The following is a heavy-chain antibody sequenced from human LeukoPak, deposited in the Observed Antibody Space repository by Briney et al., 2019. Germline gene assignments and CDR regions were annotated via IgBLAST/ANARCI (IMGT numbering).Heavy chain of an antibody. CDR2: IYSGGST. CDR1: GFTVSSNY. J-gene: IGHJ4*02. CDR3: ARAGDGLGDYFDY. V-gene: IGHV3-66*01. D-gene: IGHD3-10*01. Sequence: PGGSLRLSCAASGFTVSSNYMSWVRRAPGKGLEWVSVIYSGGSTYYADSVKGRFTISRDNSKNTLYLQMNSLRAEDTAVYYCARAGDGLGDYFDYWGQGTLVTVSS.